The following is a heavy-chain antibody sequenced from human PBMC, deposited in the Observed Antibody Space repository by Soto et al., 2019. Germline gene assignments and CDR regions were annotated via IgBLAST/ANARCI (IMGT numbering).Heavy chain of an antibody. D-gene: IGHD3-10*01. J-gene: IGHJ3*02. CDR1: GGSISSSNW. CDR3: ARLPYYYGSGSYYNGDAFDI. CDR2: IYHSGST. V-gene: IGHV4-4*02. Sequence: SETLSLTCAVSGGSISSSNWWSWVRQPPGKGLEWIGEIYHSGSTNYNPSLKSRVTISVDKSKNQFSLKLSSVTAADAAVYYCARLPYYYGSGSYYNGDAFDIWGQGTMVTVSS.